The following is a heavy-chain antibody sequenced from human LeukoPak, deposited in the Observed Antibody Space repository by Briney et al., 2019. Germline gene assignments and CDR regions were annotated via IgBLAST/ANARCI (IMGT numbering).Heavy chain of an antibody. J-gene: IGHJ4*02. V-gene: IGHV4-30-4*08. Sequence: PSQTLSLTCNVSGGSINTANYYWTWIRQPPGKGREWIGYISYSGTPYYNPSLNSRVTISLDTSKNQFSLILNSVTAADTAMYYCARDRYGDFEDYWGQGTLVTVSS. CDR3: ARDRYGDFEDY. CDR1: GGSINTANYY. CDR2: ISYSGTP. D-gene: IGHD4-17*01.